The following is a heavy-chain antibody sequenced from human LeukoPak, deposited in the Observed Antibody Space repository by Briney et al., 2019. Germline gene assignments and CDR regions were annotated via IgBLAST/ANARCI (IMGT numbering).Heavy chain of an antibody. Sequence: GGSLRLSCAASGFTFSSYWMHWVRQAPGKGLVWVSRINSDGGSTSYADSVKGRFTISRDNAKNMLYLQMDSLGPDDTAIYYCARDPSTAPRSTNWAANLFDPWGQGTLVTVSS. CDR1: GFTFSSYW. CDR2: INSDGGST. V-gene: IGHV3-74*01. CDR3: ARDPSTAPRSTNWAANLFDP. D-gene: IGHD6-13*01. J-gene: IGHJ5*02.